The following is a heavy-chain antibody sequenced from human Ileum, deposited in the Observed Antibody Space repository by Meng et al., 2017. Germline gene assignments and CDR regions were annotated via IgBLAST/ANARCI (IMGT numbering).Heavy chain of an antibody. Sequence: GSLRLSCAVSGGSISSSNWWSWVRQPPGKGLEWIGEIYHSGSTNYNPSLKSRVTISGDKSKNQFSLKLSSVTAADTAVYYCAILGYSNYWGQGTLVTVSS. D-gene: IGHD6-13*01. CDR3: AILGYSNY. CDR1: GGSISSSNW. J-gene: IGHJ4*02. V-gene: IGHV4-4*02. CDR2: IYHSGST.